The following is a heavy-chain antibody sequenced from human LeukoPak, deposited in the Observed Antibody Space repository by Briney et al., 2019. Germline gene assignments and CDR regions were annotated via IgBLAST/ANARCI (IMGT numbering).Heavy chain of an antibody. Sequence: GGSLRLSCAASGFTFSSYAMSWVRQAPGKGLEWVSAISGSGGSTYYADSVKGRFTISRDNSKNTLYLQMNSLRAEDTAVYYCARDGSYDSSGPHEGFDYWGQGTLVTVSS. CDR2: ISGSGGST. CDR3: ARDGSYDSSGPHEGFDY. V-gene: IGHV3-23*01. D-gene: IGHD3-22*01. CDR1: GFTFSSYA. J-gene: IGHJ4*02.